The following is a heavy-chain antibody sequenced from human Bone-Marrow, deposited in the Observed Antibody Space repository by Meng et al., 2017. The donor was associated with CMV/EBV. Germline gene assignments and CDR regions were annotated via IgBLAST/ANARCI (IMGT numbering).Heavy chain of an antibody. D-gene: IGHD3-10*01. J-gene: IGHJ3*01. CDR2: IIPYLDEP. CDR3: AGRGPYGRALDV. CDR1: GGTSNTYT. V-gene: IGHV1-69*10. Sequence: SVKVSCKASGGTSNTYTFNWVRQAPGRGLEWMGGIIPYLDEPNYAQTFQGRVTITSDRSTAAYMELSSLGSEDTAVYFCAGRGPYGRALDVWGQGTLVTVSS.